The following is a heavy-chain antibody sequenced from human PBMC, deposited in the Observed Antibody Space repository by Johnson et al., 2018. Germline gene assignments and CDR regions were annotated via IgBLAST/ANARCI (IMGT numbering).Heavy chain of an antibody. V-gene: IGHV3-15*07. CDR2: IKSKTDGGTT. J-gene: IGHJ3*01. D-gene: IGHD3-3*01. Sequence: EVQLVESGGGLVKPGGSLRLSCAASGFTFSNAWMNWVRQAPGKGLEWVGRIKSKTDGGTTDYAAPVKGRFTISRDDSENTLYLQMNSLKTEDTAVYYCTTEYYDFWSGYIGFYVWGQGTMVTVSS. CDR1: GFTFSNAW. CDR3: TTEYYDFWSGYIGFYV.